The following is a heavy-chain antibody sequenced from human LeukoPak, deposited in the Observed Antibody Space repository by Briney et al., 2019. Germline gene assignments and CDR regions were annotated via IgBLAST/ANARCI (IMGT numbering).Heavy chain of an antibody. D-gene: IGHD6-13*01. Sequence: GGSLRLSCAASGFTFDDYAMHWVRQAPGKGLEWVSGISWNSGSIGYADSVKGRFTISRDNAKNSLYLQMNSLRAEDTALYHCAKDTAPDSGYSSSWRHGNAFDIWGQGTMVTVSS. CDR3: AKDTAPDSGYSSSWRHGNAFDI. CDR1: GFTFDDYA. CDR2: ISWNSGSI. V-gene: IGHV3-9*01. J-gene: IGHJ3*02.